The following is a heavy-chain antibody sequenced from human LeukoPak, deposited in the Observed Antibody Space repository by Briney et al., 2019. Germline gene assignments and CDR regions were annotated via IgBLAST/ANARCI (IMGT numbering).Heavy chain of an antibody. CDR2: ISYDGSNK. CDR1: GFTFSSYG. J-gene: IGHJ5*02. Sequence: QPGRSLRLSCAASGFTFSSYGMHWVRQAPGKGLEWVAVISYDGSNKYYADSVKGRFTISRDNSKNTLYLQMNGLRAEDTAVYYCAKGNWFDPWGQGTLVTVSS. V-gene: IGHV3-30*18. CDR3: AKGNWFDP.